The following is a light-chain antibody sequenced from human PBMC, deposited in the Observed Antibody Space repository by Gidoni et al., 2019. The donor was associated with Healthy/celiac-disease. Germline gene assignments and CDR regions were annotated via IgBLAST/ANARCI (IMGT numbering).Light chain of an antibody. CDR3: SSYTSSSTLV. Sequence: QSALTQPASVSGSPGPSITISCTGTSSDVVCYNYVSWYPHHPGKAPKLMIYDVSNRPSRVSNRFSGSKSGNTASLTISGLQAEDEADYYCSSYTSSSTLVFGGGTKLTVL. V-gene: IGLV2-14*03. CDR1: SSDVVCYNY. J-gene: IGLJ2*01. CDR2: DVS.